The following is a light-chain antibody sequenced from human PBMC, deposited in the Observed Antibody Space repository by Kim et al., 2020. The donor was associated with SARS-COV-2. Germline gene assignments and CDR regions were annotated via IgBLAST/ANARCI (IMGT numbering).Light chain of an antibody. J-gene: IGKJ2*01. CDR3: MQSAHWPYT. CDR1: QSLVYSDGNTY. CDR2: RVS. V-gene: IGKV2-30*01. Sequence: QPASMSCTSSQSLVYSDGNTYLNWFQQRPGQSPRRLIYRVSNRDSGVPDRFSGSVSGAVFTLKISSVEVEDIGLYFCMQSAHWPYTFGQGTKLEI.